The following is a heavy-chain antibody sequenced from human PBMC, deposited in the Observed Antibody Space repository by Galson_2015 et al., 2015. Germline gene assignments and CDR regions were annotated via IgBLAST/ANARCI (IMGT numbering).Heavy chain of an antibody. V-gene: IGHV3-23*01. D-gene: IGHD4-17*01. CDR2: ITHGDGKT. CDR3: AKSFGDYAFHS. CDR1: GFTFTNYA. Sequence: SLRLSCAASGFTFTNYAMTWVRQTPGKGLEWVSSITHGDGKTYYADSVRGRFTISRDRSKQTVYLQMSSLRADDTAVYHCAKSFGDYAFHSWGQGALVTVSS. J-gene: IGHJ4*02.